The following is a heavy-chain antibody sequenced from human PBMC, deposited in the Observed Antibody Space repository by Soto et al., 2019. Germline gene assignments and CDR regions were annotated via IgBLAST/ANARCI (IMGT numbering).Heavy chain of an antibody. CDR1: GFTFSSYA. J-gene: IGHJ4*02. CDR3: AKAPWIQLWPLKSYFAY. CDR2: ISGSGGST. D-gene: IGHD5-18*01. V-gene: IGHV3-23*01. Sequence: HPGGSLRLSCAASGFTFSSYAMSWVRQAPGKGLEWVSAISGSGGSTYYADSVKGRFTISRDNSKNTLYLQMNSLRAEDTAVYYCAKAPWIQLWPLKSYFAYWGQGTLVTVSS.